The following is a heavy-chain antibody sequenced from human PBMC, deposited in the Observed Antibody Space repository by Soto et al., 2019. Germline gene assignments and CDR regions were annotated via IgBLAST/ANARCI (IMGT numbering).Heavy chain of an antibody. CDR2: IYSGGDT. CDR3: ATRMTTAPY. D-gene: IGHD4-17*01. J-gene: IGHJ4*02. CDR1: GFAARANY. Sequence: EAHLVGSGGGLVQPGGSLRLSCAASGFAARANYLSWVRQAPGKGLEWVSLIYSGGDTDYADSVRGRFTISRDNSKNTLYLQMNSLNAEDTAVYYCATRMTTAPYWGQGALVNVSS. V-gene: IGHV3-66*01.